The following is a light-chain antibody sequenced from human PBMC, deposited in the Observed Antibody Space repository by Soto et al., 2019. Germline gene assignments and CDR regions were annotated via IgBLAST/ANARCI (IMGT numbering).Light chain of an antibody. J-gene: IGLJ1*01. V-gene: IGLV2-14*03. Sequence: QSALTQPASVSGSPGQSITISCTGTSSDVGGYNYVSWYQHHPGKAPKLMIYDVSNRPSGVSNCFSGSKSGNTASLIISGLQAEDEADYYCSSYTSSSTLSTYVLGTGTKLTVL. CDR1: SSDVGGYNY. CDR3: SSYTSSSTLSTYV. CDR2: DVS.